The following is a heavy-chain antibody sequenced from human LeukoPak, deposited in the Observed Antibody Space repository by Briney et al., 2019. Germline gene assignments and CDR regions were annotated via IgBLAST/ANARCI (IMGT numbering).Heavy chain of an antibody. V-gene: IGHV5-51*01. CDR1: GYSFTSYW. D-gene: IGHD3-16*01. J-gene: IGHJ6*03. CDR3: SRGGPGMAYYYFYMDV. CDR2: IYPSDSDT. Sequence: GESLKISCKGSGYSFTSYWIGWVRQMPGKGLEWMGIIYPSDSDTRYSPSFQGQVTISADKSISTAYLQWSSLKASDTAIYFCSRGGPGMAYYYFYMDVWGKGTAVTVPS.